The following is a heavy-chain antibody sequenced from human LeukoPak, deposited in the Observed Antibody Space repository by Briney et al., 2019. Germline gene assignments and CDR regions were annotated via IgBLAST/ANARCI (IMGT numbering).Heavy chain of an antibody. CDR3: ARVVIPPQPCSPGKKSSTSCYRHYYYYYMDV. CDR2: MNPNGGNT. D-gene: IGHD2-2*02. V-gene: IGHV1-8*03. J-gene: IGHJ6*03. Sequence: RASVKVSCKASGYTFTSYDINWVRQATGQGLEWMGWMNPNGGNTGYAQKFQGRVTITRNTSISTAYMELSSLRSEDTAVYYCARVVIPPQPCSPGKKSSTSCYRHYYYYYMDVWGKGTTVTVSS. CDR1: GYTFTSYD.